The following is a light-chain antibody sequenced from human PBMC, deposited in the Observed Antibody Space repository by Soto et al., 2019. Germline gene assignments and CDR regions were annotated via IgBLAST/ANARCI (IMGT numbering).Light chain of an antibody. CDR1: PSVTNY. CDR3: QQYSNSPLT. Sequence: EIVLTQSPATLSLSPGERATLSCRASPSVTNYLAWYQQKPGQPPRLLIYGASSRAAGIPDRFSGSGSGTDFTLTITRLETEDFAVYHCQQYSNSPLTFGGGTKVEVK. V-gene: IGKV3-20*01. CDR2: GAS. J-gene: IGKJ4*01.